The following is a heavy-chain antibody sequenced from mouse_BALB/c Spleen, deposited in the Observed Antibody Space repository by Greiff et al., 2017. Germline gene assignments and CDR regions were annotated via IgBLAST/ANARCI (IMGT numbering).Heavy chain of an antibody. CDR2: ISSGGST. CDR1: GFTFSSYA. V-gene: IGHV5-6-5*01. Sequence: EVKLQESGGGLVKPGGSLKLSCAASGFTFSSYAMSWVRQTPEKRLEWVASISSGGSTYYPDSVKGRFTISRDNARNILYLQMSSLRSEDTAMYYCARGRGYDYDWYFDVWGAGTTVTVSS. J-gene: IGHJ1*01. CDR3: ARGRGYDYDWYFDV. D-gene: IGHD2-4*01.